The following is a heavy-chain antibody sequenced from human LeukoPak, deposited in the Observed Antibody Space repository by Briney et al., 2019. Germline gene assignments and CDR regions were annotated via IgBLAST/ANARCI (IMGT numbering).Heavy chain of an antibody. Sequence: SETLSLTCTVSGGSISSSSYYWGWIRQPPGKGLEWIGSIYYSGSTYYNPSLKSRVTISVDTSKNQFSLKLSSVTAADTAVYYCARGSTLGANYYFDYWGQGTLVTVSS. J-gene: IGHJ4*02. D-gene: IGHD1-26*01. CDR1: GGSISSSSYY. V-gene: IGHV4-39*07. CDR2: IYYSGST. CDR3: ARGSTLGANYYFDY.